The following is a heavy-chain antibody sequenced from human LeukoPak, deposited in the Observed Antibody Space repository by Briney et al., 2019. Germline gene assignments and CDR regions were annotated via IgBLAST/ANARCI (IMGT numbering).Heavy chain of an antibody. J-gene: IGHJ5*01. D-gene: IGHD6-19*01. CDR1: GVSISDYY. Sequence: AETLSLTCTVWGVSISDYYWKWIRQPAGKGVEGIGRIHRSGSTNYTPSLKSRVTMSVHTSKNQFSLNLNSVTAADTAVYYCARAPKGYSSAWYDWWGQGTLVAVSS. CDR3: ARAPKGYSSAWYDW. CDR2: IHRSGST. V-gene: IGHV4-4*07.